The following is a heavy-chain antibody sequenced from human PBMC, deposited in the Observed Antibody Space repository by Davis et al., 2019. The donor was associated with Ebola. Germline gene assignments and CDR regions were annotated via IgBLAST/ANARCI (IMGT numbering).Heavy chain of an antibody. D-gene: IGHD5-12*01. CDR3: TTPYSGYD. Sequence: GESLKISCAASGFTFSRHAMSWVRQAPGKGLEWVSSISSSSSYIYYADSVKGRFTISRDNAKNSLFLQMNSLKTEDTAVYYCTTPYSGYDWGQGTLVTVSS. CDR1: GFTFSRHA. CDR2: ISSSSSYI. V-gene: IGHV3-21*03. J-gene: IGHJ4*02.